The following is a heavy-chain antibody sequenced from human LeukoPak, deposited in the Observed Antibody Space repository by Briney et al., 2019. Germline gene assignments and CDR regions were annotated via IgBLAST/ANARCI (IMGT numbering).Heavy chain of an antibody. Sequence: PSETLSLTCTVSGGSISSSSYYWGWIRQPPGKGLEWIGSIYYSGSTNYNPSLKSRVTISVDTSKNQFSLKLSSVTAADTAVYYCAGFGREQWLVFGYWGQGTLVTVSS. J-gene: IGHJ4*02. D-gene: IGHD6-19*01. CDR2: IYYSGST. V-gene: IGHV4-39*07. CDR3: AGFGREQWLVFGY. CDR1: GGSISSSSYY.